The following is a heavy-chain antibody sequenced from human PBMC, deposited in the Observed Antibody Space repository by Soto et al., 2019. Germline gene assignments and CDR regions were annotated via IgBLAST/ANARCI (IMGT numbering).Heavy chain of an antibody. V-gene: IGHV4-39*01. Sequence: SETLSLTCTVSTDSSSFTNSYWGWIRQPPGKGLQWIGSSSYNGGTFYNPSLKGRVVISFDTSKKQSSLQVTSVTAADTAVYFCARHRIEVVWRGFDFWGQGSPVTVSS. CDR2: SSYNGGT. J-gene: IGHJ4*02. D-gene: IGHD3-10*01. CDR1: TDSSSFTNSY. CDR3: ARHRIEVVWRGFDF.